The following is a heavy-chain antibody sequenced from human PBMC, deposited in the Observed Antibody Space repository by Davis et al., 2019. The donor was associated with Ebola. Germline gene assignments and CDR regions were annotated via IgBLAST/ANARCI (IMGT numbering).Heavy chain of an antibody. J-gene: IGHJ4*02. CDR3: ARIVVVPAAIYFDY. D-gene: IGHD2-2*01. V-gene: IGHV1-3*01. Sequence: ASVKVSCKASGYTFTSYDINWVRQATGQGLEWMGWINAGNGNTKYSQKFQGRVTITRDTSASTAYMELSSLRSEDTAVYYCARIVVVPAAIYFDYWGQGTLVTVSS. CDR2: INAGNGNT. CDR1: GYTFTSYD.